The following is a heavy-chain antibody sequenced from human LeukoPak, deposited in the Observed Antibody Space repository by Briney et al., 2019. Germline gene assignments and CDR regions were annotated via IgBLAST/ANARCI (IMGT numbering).Heavy chain of an antibody. CDR2: ISWNSGNI. J-gene: IGHJ6*02. V-gene: IGHV3-9*01. CDR3: AKDTGDYYYYGMDV. D-gene: IGHD7-27*01. CDR1: GFAFDDYG. Sequence: GRSLRLSCAASGFAFDDYGMHWVRQAPGKGLEWVSGISWNSGNIGYADSVKGRFTISRDNAKNSLYLQMNSLRAEDTALYYCAKDTGDYYYYGMDVWGQGTTVTVSS.